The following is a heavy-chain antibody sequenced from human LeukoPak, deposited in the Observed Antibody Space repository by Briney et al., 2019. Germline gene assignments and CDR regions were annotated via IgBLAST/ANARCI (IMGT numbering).Heavy chain of an antibody. CDR3: AKDGIRSDGYNYLFDY. V-gene: IGHV3-23*01. CDR2: ISGSGGST. D-gene: IGHD5-24*01. CDR1: GFTFSSYA. Sequence: GGSLRLSCAASGFTFSSYAMSWVRQAPGKGLEWVSAISGSGGSTYYADSVKGRFTISRDNPKNTLYLQMNSLRAEDTAVYYCAKDGIRSDGYNYLFDYWGQGTLVTVSS. J-gene: IGHJ4*02.